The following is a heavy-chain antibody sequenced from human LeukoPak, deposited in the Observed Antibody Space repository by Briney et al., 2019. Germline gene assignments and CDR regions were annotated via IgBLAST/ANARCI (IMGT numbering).Heavy chain of an antibody. Sequence: GGSLRLSCAASGFTFSSYSMNWVRQAPGERLEWVSSISSSSTYIYYADSVKGRFTISRDDAKNSLFLQMNSLRAEDTAVYYCARNGDGRSPPFDYWGQGTLVTVSS. D-gene: IGHD2-15*01. J-gene: IGHJ4*02. CDR1: GFTFSSYS. CDR3: ARNGDGRSPPFDY. V-gene: IGHV3-21*01. CDR2: ISSSSTYI.